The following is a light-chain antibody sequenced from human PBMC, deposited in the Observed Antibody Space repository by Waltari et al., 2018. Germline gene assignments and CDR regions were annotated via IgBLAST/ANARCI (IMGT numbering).Light chain of an antibody. J-gene: IGLJ1*01. Sequence: QLVLTQPPSASASLGASVKLTCTLSSGHSSNAIAWHQQQPEKGPRYLMKVNSDGSHNKGDGIPDRFSGSSSGAERCLTISRRRSEDEADYYCQTWGTGILVFGTGTKVTVL. CDR3: QTWGTGILV. CDR1: SGHSSNA. V-gene: IGLV4-69*01. CDR2: VNSDGSH.